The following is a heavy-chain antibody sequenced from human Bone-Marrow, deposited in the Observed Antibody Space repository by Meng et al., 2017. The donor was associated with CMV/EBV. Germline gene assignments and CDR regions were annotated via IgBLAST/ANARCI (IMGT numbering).Heavy chain of an antibody. V-gene: IGHV3-21*01. CDR2: ISSSSSYI. CDR1: GFNFNIYS. D-gene: IGHD6-6*01. CDR3: ARVGLRQLVLSHFDY. Sequence: GGSLRLSCAASGFNFNIYSMNWVRQAPGKGLEWVSSISSSSSYIYYADSVKGRFTISRDNAKNSLYLQMNSLRAEDTAVYYCARVGLRQLVLSHFDYWGQGTLVTVSS. J-gene: IGHJ4*02.